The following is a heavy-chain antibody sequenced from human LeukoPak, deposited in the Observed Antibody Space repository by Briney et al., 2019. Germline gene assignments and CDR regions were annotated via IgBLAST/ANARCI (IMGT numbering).Heavy chain of an antibody. Sequence: SVKVSCKASGGTFSSYAISWVRQAPGQGLEWMGGIIPIFGTANYAQKFQGRVTITADESTSTAYMKLSSLRSEDTAVYYCAIPPVMTTTTNYYYYYMDVWGKGTTVTVSS. D-gene: IGHD5-24*01. CDR2: IIPIFGTA. V-gene: IGHV1-69*01. CDR3: AIPPVMTTTTNYYYYYMDV. J-gene: IGHJ6*03. CDR1: GGTFSSYA.